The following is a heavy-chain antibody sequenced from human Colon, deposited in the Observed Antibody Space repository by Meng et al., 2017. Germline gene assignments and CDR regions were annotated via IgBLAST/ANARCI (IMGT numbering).Heavy chain of an antibody. Sequence: GESLKISCAVSGFTVSDNYMNWVRQAPGKVLEWVSVIYSDGTTYYADSVKGRFTISRHSSTNTLTLQMSSLRPDDTAVYYCARGVTVVTGSLTYYYGLGVWGQGTTVTVSS. J-gene: IGHJ6*02. CDR2: IYSDGTT. CDR3: ARGVTVVTGSLTYYYGLGV. V-gene: IGHV3-53*04. CDR1: GFTVSDNY. D-gene: IGHD4-23*01.